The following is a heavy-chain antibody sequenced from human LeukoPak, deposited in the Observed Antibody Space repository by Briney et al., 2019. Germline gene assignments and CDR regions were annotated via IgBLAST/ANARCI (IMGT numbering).Heavy chain of an antibody. CDR3: ARPTADAWYFDL. CDR2: IYYSGST. D-gene: IGHD1-1*01. J-gene: IGHJ2*01. CDR1: GGSISSGGYY. V-gene: IGHV4-61*08. Sequence: SQTLSLTCTVSGGSISSGGYYWSWIRQPPGKGLEWIGYIYYSGSTNYNPSLKSRVTISVDTSKNQFSLKLSSVTAADTAVYYCARPTADAWYFDLWGRGTLVTVSS.